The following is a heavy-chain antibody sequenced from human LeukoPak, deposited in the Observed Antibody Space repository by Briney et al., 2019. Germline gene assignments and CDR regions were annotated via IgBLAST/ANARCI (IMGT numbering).Heavy chain of an antibody. V-gene: IGHV3-23*01. J-gene: IGHJ4*02. CDR2: ISGSGDNT. CDR1: GFXFSSYA. CDR3: AKGRGTAVTSAANY. D-gene: IGHD4-17*01. Sequence: GGSLRLSCAASGFXFSSYAMSWVRQAPGKGLEWVSSISGSGDNTYYADSVKDRFSISRDNSKTTVSLQMNSLRAGDTAVYYCAKGRGTAVTSAANYWGQGTLVTVSS.